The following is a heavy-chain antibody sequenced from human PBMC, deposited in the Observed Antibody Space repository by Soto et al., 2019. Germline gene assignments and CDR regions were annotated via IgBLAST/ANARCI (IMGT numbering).Heavy chain of an antibody. Sequence: ASVKVSCKASGYTFTGYYMHWVRQAPGQGLEWMGWINPNSGGTNYAQKFQGWVTMTRDTSISTAYMELSRLRSDDTAVYYCARDFGTNEGSRSGYYYGMDVWGQGTTVTVSS. J-gene: IGHJ6*02. CDR2: INPNSGGT. D-gene: IGHD1-26*01. CDR3: ARDFGTNEGSRSGYYYGMDV. CDR1: GYTFTGYY. V-gene: IGHV1-2*04.